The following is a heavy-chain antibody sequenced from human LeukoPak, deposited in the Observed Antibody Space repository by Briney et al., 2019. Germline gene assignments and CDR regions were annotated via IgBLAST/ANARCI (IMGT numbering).Heavy chain of an antibody. D-gene: IGHD4-11*01. Sequence: SETLSLTCTVSGGSISNYYWSWIRQPPGKGLEWIGYIYSSGSTNYNPSLKSRVTISLDTSKNQFSLKLSSVTAADTAVYYCARGPTRYYFDYWGQGTLVTVSS. J-gene: IGHJ4*02. V-gene: IGHV4-59*01. CDR3: ARGPTRYYFDY. CDR1: GGSISNYY. CDR2: IYSSGST.